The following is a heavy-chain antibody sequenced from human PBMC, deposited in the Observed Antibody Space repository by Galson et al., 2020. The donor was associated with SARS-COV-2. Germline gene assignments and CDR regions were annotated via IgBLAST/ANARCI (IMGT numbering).Heavy chain of an antibody. V-gene: IGHV1-24*01. J-gene: IGHJ5*02. CDR2: FDAEPGET. CDR3: AIVEVGLEWLFKLDP. D-gene: IGHD3-3*01. Sequence: ASVKVSCKVSGHTLNELSMQWVRQTPGKGLEWMGGFDAEPGETIYPQKFQGRVTMTEDTSTDTAYMELSSLRSEDTAVYYCAIVEVGLEWLFKLDPWGQGTLVIVSS. CDR1: GHTLNELS.